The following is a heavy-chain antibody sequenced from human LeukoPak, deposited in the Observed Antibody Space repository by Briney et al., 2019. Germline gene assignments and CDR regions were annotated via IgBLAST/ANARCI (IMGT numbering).Heavy chain of an antibody. V-gene: IGHV3-23*01. J-gene: IGHJ4*02. CDR3: AKGPSWITTYYFDY. D-gene: IGHD5-12*01. CDR2: ISGSGDST. CDR1: GFIFSNYW. Sequence: PGGSLRLSCEASGFIFSNYWMSWVRQAPGKGLEWVSRISGSGDSTYYADSVKGRCTISRDNSKSTLYLQMNSLRAEDTAVYYCAKGPSWITTYYFDYWGQGTLVTVSS.